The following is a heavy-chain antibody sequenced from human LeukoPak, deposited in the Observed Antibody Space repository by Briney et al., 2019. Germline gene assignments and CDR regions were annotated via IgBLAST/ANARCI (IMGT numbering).Heavy chain of an antibody. D-gene: IGHD6-19*01. V-gene: IGHV3-7*01. CDR1: GFTFSTFW. CDR3: AKVPFPYSSGWYLDY. CDR2: IRQDGAEK. J-gene: IGHJ4*02. Sequence: PGGSLRLSCAASGFTFSTFWMTWVRQAPGKGLEGVANIRQDGAEKYYVDSVKGRFTITRDNTKNALYLQMNSLRAEDTAVYYCAKVPFPYSSGWYLDYWGQGTLVTVSS.